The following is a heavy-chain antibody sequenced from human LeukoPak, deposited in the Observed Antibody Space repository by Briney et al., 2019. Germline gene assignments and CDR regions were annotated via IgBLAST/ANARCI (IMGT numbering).Heavy chain of an antibody. Sequence: LRETLSLTCAVSGGSFISDNWWSWVRQPPGKGLEWIGEVFHSGSTNYNPSLKSRVTISVDKSKSQFSLKLNSVTAADTAVYYCCHFPKYSSGWSDEDYWGQGTLVAVSS. V-gene: IGHV4-4*03. CDR1: GGSFISDNW. D-gene: IGHD6-19*01. CDR2: VFHSGST. CDR3: CHFPKYSSGWSDEDY. J-gene: IGHJ4*02.